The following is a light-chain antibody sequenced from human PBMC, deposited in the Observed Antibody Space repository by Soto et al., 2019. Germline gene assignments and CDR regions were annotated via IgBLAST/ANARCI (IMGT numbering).Light chain of an antibody. CDR2: DAS. J-gene: IGKJ5*01. V-gene: IGKV3D-20*02. CDR3: QQRHMWPIT. CDR1: QSVSSNH. Sequence: EIVLTQSPGTLSLSPGERATLSCRSSQSVSSNHLAWYQQKLAQAPRLLIYDASSRATGIPDRFSGSGSGTDFTLTISSLEPEDSAVYYCQQRHMWPITFGQGTRLEIK.